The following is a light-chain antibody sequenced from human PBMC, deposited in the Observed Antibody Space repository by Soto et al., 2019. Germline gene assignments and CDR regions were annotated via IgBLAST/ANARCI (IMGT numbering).Light chain of an antibody. V-gene: IGLV1-40*01. J-gene: IGLJ1*01. CDR3: QSYDSRLSGSRV. CDR1: SSNIGAGYD. CDR2: GNS. Sequence: QSVLTQPPSVSGAPVQRVTISCTGSSSNIGAGYDVHWYQQLPGTAPKLLIYGNSNRPSGVPDRFSGSKSGTSASLAITGLQAEDEADYYCQSYDSRLSGSRVFGTGTKLTVL.